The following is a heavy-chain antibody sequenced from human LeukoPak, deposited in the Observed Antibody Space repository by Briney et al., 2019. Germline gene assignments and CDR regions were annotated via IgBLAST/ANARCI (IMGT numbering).Heavy chain of an antibody. CDR1: GGTFSTYA. CDR3: ARDQHPHPTVTPNYYMDV. CDR2: IIPIFGTA. D-gene: IGHD4-17*01. J-gene: IGHJ6*03. V-gene: IGHV1-69*06. Sequence: SVKVSCKASGGTFSTYAISWVRQAPGQGLEWMGGIIPIFGTANYAQKFQGRVTITADKSTSTAYMELSSLRSEDTAVYYCARDQHPHPTVTPNYYMDVWGKGTTVTISS.